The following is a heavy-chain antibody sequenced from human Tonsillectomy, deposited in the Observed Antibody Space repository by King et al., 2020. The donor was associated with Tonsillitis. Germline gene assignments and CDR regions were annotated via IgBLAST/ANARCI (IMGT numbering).Heavy chain of an antibody. D-gene: IGHD2-15*01. CDR2: ISGDGGST. J-gene: IGHJ4*02. V-gene: IGHV3-43*02. CDR3: AKDIKPYCSGGSCTFDY. CDR1: GFTFDDYA. Sequence: QLVQSGGGVVQPGGSLRLSCAASGFTFDDYAMHWVRQAPGKGLEWVSLISGDGGSTHYADSVKGRFTISRDNSKNSLYLQMNSLRTEDTALYYCAKDIKPYCSGGSCTFDYWDQGTLVTVSS.